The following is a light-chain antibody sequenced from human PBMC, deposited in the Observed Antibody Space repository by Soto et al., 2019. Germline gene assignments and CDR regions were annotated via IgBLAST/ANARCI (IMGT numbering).Light chain of an antibody. Sequence: DIQMTQSPSTLSASIGDRVTITCRASQNISNWLAWYQQKAGKAPKLLIYDVSSLESGVPPRFSGSGSGADFTLTISGLQPDDFASYYCQQYDSYWTFGQGTKVDI. J-gene: IGKJ1*01. CDR3: QQYDSYWT. CDR2: DVS. CDR1: QNISNW. V-gene: IGKV1-5*01.